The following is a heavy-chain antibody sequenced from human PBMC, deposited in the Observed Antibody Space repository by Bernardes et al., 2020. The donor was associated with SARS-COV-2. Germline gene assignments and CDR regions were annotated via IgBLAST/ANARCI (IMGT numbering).Heavy chain of an antibody. CDR1: GFTFRDYT. CDR2: IWHDGSRE. D-gene: IGHD4-17*01. J-gene: IGHJ5*01. Sequence: GGSLRLSCAASGFTFRDYTMHWVRQAPGKGLEWVAVIWHDGSREYYVDSVKGRFAISRDNSNNTLYLQMNNLRVDDTALYRCATEDGEWLESWGQGTLVTVSS. CDR3: ATEDGEWLES. V-gene: IGHV3-33*01.